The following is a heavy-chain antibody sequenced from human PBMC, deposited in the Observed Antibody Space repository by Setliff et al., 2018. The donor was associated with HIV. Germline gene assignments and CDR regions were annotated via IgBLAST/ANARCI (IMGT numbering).Heavy chain of an antibody. D-gene: IGHD4-17*01. CDR3: ARVQMAYAAFDV. CDR1: GGSISTYY. J-gene: IGHJ3*01. Sequence: SETLSLTCTVSGGSISTYYWSWIRQPTGKGLEWIGSIYFTGSSVNNPALKSRVTLSVETSKHQFSLKLSSVTAADTAVYYCARVQMAYAAFDVWGQGTMVTVSS. CDR2: IYFTGSS. V-gene: IGHV4-59*01.